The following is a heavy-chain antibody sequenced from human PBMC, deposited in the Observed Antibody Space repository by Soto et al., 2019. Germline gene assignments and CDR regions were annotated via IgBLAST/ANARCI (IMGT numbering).Heavy chain of an antibody. CDR2: INHSGNT. J-gene: IGHJ3*02. CDR3: SRGWYIEGAACAFDI. CDR1: GGTFHGYY. Sequence: QVQLQQWGAGLLKPSETLSLTCAVYGGTFHGYYWRWIRQPPGKGLEWIGEINHSGNTNSIPSLKMLITISVDTSNICFSLSLSSIAAADTAVYYCSRGWYIEGAACAFDIWGQGTTVNVSS. D-gene: IGHD6-13*01. V-gene: IGHV4-34*01.